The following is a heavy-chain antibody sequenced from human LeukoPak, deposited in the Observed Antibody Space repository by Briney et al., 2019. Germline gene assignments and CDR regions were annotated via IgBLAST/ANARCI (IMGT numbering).Heavy chain of an antibody. CDR2: IYYSGST. D-gene: IGHD3-22*01. V-gene: IGHV4-39*02. CDR1: GGSISSSSYY. J-gene: IGHJ4*02. Sequence: PSETLSLTCTVSGGSISSSSYYWGWIRQPPGKGLEWIGSIYYSGSTYYNPSLKSRVTISVDTSKNQFSLKLSSVTAADTAVYYCARDPYYYDSSGGGYDYWGQGTLVTVSS. CDR3: ARDPYYYDSSGGGYDY.